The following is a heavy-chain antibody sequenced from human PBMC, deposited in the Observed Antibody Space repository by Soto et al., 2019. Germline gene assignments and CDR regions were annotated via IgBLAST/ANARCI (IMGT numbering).Heavy chain of an antibody. CDR3: ARGVTMVRGVIHTPYFDY. CDR1: GGSISSGGYY. J-gene: IGHJ4*02. CDR2: IYYSGST. Sequence: QVQLQESGPGLVKPSQTLSLTCTVSGGSISSGGYYWSWIRQHPGKGLEWSGYIYYSGSTYYNPSLKSRVTIPGDTSKNQFSPKLSSVTAADTAVYYCARGVTMVRGVIHTPYFDYWGQGTLVTVSS. D-gene: IGHD3-10*01. V-gene: IGHV4-31*03.